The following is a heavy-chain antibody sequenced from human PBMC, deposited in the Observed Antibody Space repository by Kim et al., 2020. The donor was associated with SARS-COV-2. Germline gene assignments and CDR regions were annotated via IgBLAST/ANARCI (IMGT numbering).Heavy chain of an antibody. Sequence: GGSLRLSCAASGFTFSSYSMNWVRQAPGKGLEWVSSISSSSSYIYYADSVKGRFTISRDNAKNSLYLQMNSLRAEDTAVYYCARERVGSLPSYYYGMDVWGQGTTVTVSS. CDR2: ISSSSSYI. D-gene: IGHD1-26*01. V-gene: IGHV3-21*01. CDR3: ARERVGSLPSYYYGMDV. J-gene: IGHJ6*02. CDR1: GFTFSSYS.